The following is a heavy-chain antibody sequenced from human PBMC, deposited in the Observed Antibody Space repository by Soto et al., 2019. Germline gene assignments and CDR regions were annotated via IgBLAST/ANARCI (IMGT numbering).Heavy chain of an antibody. D-gene: IGHD3-10*01. CDR2: MNPNSGNT. J-gene: IGHJ6*03. CDR3: ARAGSWSDYYGSGSSYMDV. CDR1: GYTFTSYD. V-gene: IGHV1-8*01. Sequence: ASVKVSCKASGYTFTSYDINWVRQATGQGLEWMGWMNPNSGNTGYAQKFQGRVTMTRNTSISTAYMELSSLRSEDTAVYYCARAGSWSDYYGSGSSYMDVWGKGTTVTVSS.